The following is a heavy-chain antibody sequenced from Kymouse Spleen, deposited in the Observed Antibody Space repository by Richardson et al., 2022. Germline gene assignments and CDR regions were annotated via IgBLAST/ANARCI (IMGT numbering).Heavy chain of an antibody. D-gene: IGHD3-10*01. Sequence: EVQLVESGGGLVQPGGSLRLSCAASGFTFSSYAMSWVRQAPGKGLEWVSAISGSGGSTYYADSVKGRFTISRDNSKNTLYLQMNSLRAEDTAVYYCAKVPSLLWFGELYFDYWGQGTLVTVSS. CDR3: AKVPSLLWFGELYFDY. V-gene: IGHV3-23*04. CDR2: ISGSGGST. CDR1: GFTFSSYA. J-gene: IGHJ4*02.